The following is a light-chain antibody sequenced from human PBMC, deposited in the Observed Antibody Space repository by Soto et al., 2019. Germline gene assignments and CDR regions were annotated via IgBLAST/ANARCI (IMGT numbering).Light chain of an antibody. Sequence: QSALTQPASVSGSTGQSITISCSGTSTDVGGYDYVSWYQQHPGKAPKLVIYEVSNRPSWVSNRFSGSKSGNTASLTISGLQPEDEADYYCNSYTSSSTLVFGGGTKLTVL. V-gene: IGLV2-14*01. CDR2: EVS. CDR3: NSYTSSSTLV. CDR1: STDVGGYDY. J-gene: IGLJ2*01.